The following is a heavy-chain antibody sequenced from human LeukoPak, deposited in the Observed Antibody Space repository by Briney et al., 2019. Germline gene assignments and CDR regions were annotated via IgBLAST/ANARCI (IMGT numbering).Heavy chain of an antibody. CDR1: GGTFSSYI. CDR3: ARDPAAGLGYFDY. CDR2: ISPIIGRA. Sequence: SVKVSCKASGGTFSSYIFNWVRQAPGQGLEWMGGISPIIGRANYAQNFQGRVTITTDESTSTAYMELSSLRSEDTAVYYCARDPAAGLGYFDYWGQGTLVTVSS. D-gene: IGHD6-13*01. V-gene: IGHV1-69*16. J-gene: IGHJ4*02.